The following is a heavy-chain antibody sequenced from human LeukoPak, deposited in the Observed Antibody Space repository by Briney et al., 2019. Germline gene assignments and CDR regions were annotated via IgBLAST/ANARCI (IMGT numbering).Heavy chain of an antibody. V-gene: IGHV4-59*01. CDR2: IYYSGST. J-gene: IGHJ4*02. D-gene: IGHD3-22*01. CDR3: ARGLGGNYYDSSGFDY. Sequence: SETLSLTCTVPGGSISSYYWSWIRQPPGKGLEWIGYIYYSGSTNYNPSLKSRVTISVDTSKNQFSLKLSSVTAADTAVYYCARGLGGNYYDSSGFDYWGQGTLVTVSS. CDR1: GGSISSYY.